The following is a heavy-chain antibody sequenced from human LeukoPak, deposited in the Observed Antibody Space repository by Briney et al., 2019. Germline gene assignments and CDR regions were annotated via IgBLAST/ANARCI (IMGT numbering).Heavy chain of an antibody. D-gene: IGHD3/OR15-3a*01. V-gene: IGHV4-61*01. CDR1: GDSVNSATFY. CDR2: TYNRGNT. Sequence: SETLSLTCTVSGDSVNSATFYWACIRQSPGKGLELIGYTYNRGNTYYNPSLNSRVTISVDTSKNQFSLKLRSVTAADSAVYYCARDFWAATGAFEIWGQGASVTVSS. CDR3: ARDFWAATGAFEI. J-gene: IGHJ3*02.